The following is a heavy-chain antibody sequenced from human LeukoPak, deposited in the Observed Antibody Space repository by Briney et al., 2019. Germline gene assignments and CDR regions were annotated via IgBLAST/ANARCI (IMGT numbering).Heavy chain of an antibody. CDR1: GGSIGSGSYY. V-gene: IGHV4-61*02. D-gene: IGHD4-11*01. Sequence: SETLSLTCTVSGGSIGSGSYYWTWLRQPAGKGLEWIGRFYTGGSTNYNPSLRSRVSISLDMSKNQFSLKMSSVTAADTAVYYCVRVPTTVDNYYMDVWGKGTTVTVSS. CDR3: VRVPTTVDNYYMDV. CDR2: FYTGGST. J-gene: IGHJ6*03.